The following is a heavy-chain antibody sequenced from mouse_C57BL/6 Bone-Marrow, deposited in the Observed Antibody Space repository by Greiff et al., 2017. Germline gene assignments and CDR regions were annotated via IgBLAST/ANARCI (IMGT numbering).Heavy chain of an antibody. CDR1: GYTFTSYW. V-gene: IGHV1-59*01. D-gene: IGHD2-3*01. Sequence: QVQLQQPGAELVRPGTSVKLSCTASGYTFTSYWMHWVKQRPGQGLEWIGVLDPSDSYTKYNQKFKGKATLTVDTSARTAYMQLSSLTSKDSAVYYCARSWDGYYLAWFAYWGQGTLVTVSA. CDR3: ARSWDGYYLAWFAY. CDR2: LDPSDSYT. J-gene: IGHJ3*01.